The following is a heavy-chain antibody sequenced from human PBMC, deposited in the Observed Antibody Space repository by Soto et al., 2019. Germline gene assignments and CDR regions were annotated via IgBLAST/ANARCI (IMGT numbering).Heavy chain of an antibody. CDR1: GYSISSGYH. V-gene: IGHV4-38-2*02. Sequence: SETLSLTCDVSGYSISSGYHWGWNRQPPGKGLEWIGSIYHSGTSYYNPSLMSRVSISVDTSKNQFSLKVTSVTAADTAVYYCAREAHDRADYWGQGTQVTVSS. CDR2: IYHSGTS. CDR3: AREAHDRADY. J-gene: IGHJ4*02. D-gene: IGHD3-10*02.